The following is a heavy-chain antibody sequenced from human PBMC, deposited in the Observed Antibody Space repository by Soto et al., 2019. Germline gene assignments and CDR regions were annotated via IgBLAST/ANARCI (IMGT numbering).Heavy chain of an antibody. CDR3: AKGRGYCSSTSCYVASDY. V-gene: IGHV3-23*01. Sequence: EVQLLESGGGLVQPGGSLRLSCAASGFTFSSCAMSWVRQAPGKGLEWVAAISGSGGSTFYADPVKGRFSISRDNSKTTMYLLMNSLGAEDTAVYYCAKGRGYCSSTSCYVASDYWGQGTLVTVSS. J-gene: IGHJ4*02. D-gene: IGHD2-2*01. CDR1: GFTFSSCA. CDR2: ISGSGGST.